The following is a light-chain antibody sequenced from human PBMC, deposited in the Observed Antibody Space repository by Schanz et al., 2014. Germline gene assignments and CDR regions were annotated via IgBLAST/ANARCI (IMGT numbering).Light chain of an antibody. Sequence: QSVLTQPASVSGSPGQSITISCTGTSSDVGTYNYVSWYQHHPGKAPKLMIYDVSDRPSGVSNRFSGSKSGNTASLTISGXXXEDEADYYCSSYTSSSTLIFGGGTKLTVL. CDR2: DVS. CDR1: SSDVGTYNY. CDR3: SSYTSSSTLI. J-gene: IGLJ2*01. V-gene: IGLV2-14*03.